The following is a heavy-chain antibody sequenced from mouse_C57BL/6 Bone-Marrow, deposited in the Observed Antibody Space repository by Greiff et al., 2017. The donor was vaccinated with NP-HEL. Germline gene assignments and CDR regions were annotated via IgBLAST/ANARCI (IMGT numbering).Heavy chain of an antibody. CDR3: ARHPIYYDFYFDV. Sequence: EVMLVESGGGLVQPGGSLKLSCAASGFTFSDYYMYWVRQTPEKRLEWVAYISNGGGSTYYPDTVKGRFTISRDNAKNTLYLQMSRLKSEDTAMYYCARHPIYYDFYFDVWGTGTTVTVSS. CDR1: GFTFSDYY. CDR2: ISNGGGST. D-gene: IGHD2-4*01. V-gene: IGHV5-12*01. J-gene: IGHJ1*03.